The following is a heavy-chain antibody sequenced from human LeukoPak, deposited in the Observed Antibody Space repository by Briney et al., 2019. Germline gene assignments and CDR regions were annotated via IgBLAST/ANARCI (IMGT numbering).Heavy chain of an antibody. D-gene: IGHD4-17*01. Sequence: GASVKVSCKASEYTFTGYYMHWVRQAPGQGLEWMGWINPNSGGTNYAQKFQGRVTMTRDTSISTAYMELSRLRSDDTALYYCARKGDYGLSPSVNWYFDLWGRGTLVTVSS. CDR2: INPNSGGT. CDR1: EYTFTGYY. CDR3: ARKGDYGLSPSVNWYFDL. V-gene: IGHV1-2*02. J-gene: IGHJ2*01.